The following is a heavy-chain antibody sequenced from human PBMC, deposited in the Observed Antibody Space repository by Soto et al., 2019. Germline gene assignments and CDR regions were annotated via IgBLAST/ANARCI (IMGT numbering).Heavy chain of an antibody. CDR3: ARANIVATWTFDY. CDR1: GGSISSSSYY. J-gene: IGHJ4*02. Sequence: SETLSLTCTVSGGSISSSSYYWGWIRQPPGKGLEWIGSIYYSGSTYYNPSLKSRVTISVDTSKNQFSLKLSSVTAADTAVYYGARANIVATWTFDYWGQGTLVTVSS. CDR2: IYYSGST. V-gene: IGHV4-39*01. D-gene: IGHD5-12*01.